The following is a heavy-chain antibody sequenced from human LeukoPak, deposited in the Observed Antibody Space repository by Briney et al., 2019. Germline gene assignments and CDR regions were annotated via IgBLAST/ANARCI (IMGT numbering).Heavy chain of an antibody. D-gene: IGHD3-3*01. CDR2: IKQDGSEK. V-gene: IGHV3-7*01. Sequence: GGSLRLSCAASGFTFSSYAMAWVRQAPGKGLEWVANIKQDGSEKYYVDSVKGRFTISRDNAKNSLYLQMNSLRAEDTAVYYCARKDDFWSGYLYYYYGMDVWGQGTTVTVSS. J-gene: IGHJ6*02. CDR1: GFTFSSYA. CDR3: ARKDDFWSGYLYYYYGMDV.